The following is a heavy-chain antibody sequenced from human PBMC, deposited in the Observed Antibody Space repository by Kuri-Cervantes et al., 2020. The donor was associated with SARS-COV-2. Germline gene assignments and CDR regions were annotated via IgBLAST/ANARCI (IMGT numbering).Heavy chain of an antibody. D-gene: IGHD6-13*01. CDR2: IYYSGST. Sequence: GSLRLSCTVSGGSISSGDYYWSWIRQPPGKGLEWIGSIYYSGSTYYNPSLKSRVTVSVDTSKNQFSLKLSSVTAADTAVYYCASGGSSSWRGYYYYGMDVWGQGTTVTVSS. V-gene: IGHV4-39*01. CDR1: GGSISSGDYY. CDR3: ASGGSSSWRGYYYYGMDV. J-gene: IGHJ6*02.